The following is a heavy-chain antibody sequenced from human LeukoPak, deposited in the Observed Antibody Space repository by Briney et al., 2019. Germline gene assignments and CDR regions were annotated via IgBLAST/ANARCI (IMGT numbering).Heavy chain of an antibody. CDR3: IRDLFDDYSLDY. J-gene: IGHJ4*02. D-gene: IGHD3-16*01. V-gene: IGHV3-21*01. Sequence: GGSLRLSWAASGFTFSSYSMNWVRQAPGKGLEGVSSINRDSSLMYYAESVKGRFTISRDNARNSLYLQMSSLRVEDTAVYYCIRDLFDDYSLDYWGQGALVTVSS. CDR2: INRDSSLM. CDR1: GFTFSSYS.